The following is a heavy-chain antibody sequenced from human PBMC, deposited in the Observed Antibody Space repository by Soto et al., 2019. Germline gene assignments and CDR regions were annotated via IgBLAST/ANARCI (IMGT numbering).Heavy chain of an antibody. CDR1: GFTFSSYG. D-gene: IGHD3-22*01. V-gene: IGHV3-33*01. J-gene: IGHJ4*02. CDR3: ARDRGPQYYDSTDYYFDY. CDR2: IWYDGSNK. Sequence: PGGSLRLSCAASGFTFSSYGMHWVRQAPGKGLEWVAVIWYDGSNKYYADSVKGRFTISRDNSKNTLYLQMNSLRAEDTAVYYCARDRGPQYYDSTDYYFDYWGQGTLVTVSS.